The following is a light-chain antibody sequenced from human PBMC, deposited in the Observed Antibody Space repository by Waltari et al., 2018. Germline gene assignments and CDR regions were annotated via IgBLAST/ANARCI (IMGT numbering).Light chain of an antibody. J-gene: IGLJ3*02. CDR1: TNDLGSYNY. CDR3: RSYAGSYTWV. Sequence: SALTQPRSVSGSPGQSVTISCTGTTNDLGSYNYVSWYQQHPGKAPKLIILDVTKRPSGVPDRLSGSKSGNTASLTISGLRAEDEAEYYCRSYAGSYTWVFGGGTKLTVV. V-gene: IGLV2-11*01. CDR2: DVT.